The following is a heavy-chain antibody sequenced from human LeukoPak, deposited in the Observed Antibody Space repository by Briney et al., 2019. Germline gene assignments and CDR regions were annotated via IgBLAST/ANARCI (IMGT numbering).Heavy chain of an antibody. Sequence: GGFLRLSCAASGFTVSSYAMHWVRQPIGKGLEWVSALGIAGDTFYPGSVKGRFTISRENARNSLYLQMNSLRADDTAMYYCARQMQSHGNFDSWGQGTLVTVSS. CDR3: ARQMQSHGNFDS. V-gene: IGHV3-13*01. CDR1: GFTVSSYA. J-gene: IGHJ4*02. CDR2: LGIAGDT. D-gene: IGHD1-26*01.